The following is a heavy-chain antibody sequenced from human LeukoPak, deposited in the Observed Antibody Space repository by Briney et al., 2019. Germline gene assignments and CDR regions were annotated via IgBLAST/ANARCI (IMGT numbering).Heavy chain of an antibody. V-gene: IGHV1-18*01. D-gene: IGHD1-14*01. J-gene: IGHJ4*02. CDR2: ISAYNGNT. CDR3: ARIKNTGVSH. CDR1: GYSFTSYG. Sequence: ASVKVSCKASGYSFTSYGLSWVRQAPGQGLEWMGWISAYNGNTNYAQKFQGRVTMTRDTSTSTVYMELSSLRSEDTAVYYCARIKNTGVSHWGQGTLVTVSS.